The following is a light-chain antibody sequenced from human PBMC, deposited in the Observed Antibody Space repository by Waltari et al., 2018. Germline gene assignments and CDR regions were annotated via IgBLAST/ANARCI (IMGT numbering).Light chain of an antibody. CDR2: VAS. V-gene: IGKV3-20*01. CDR1: QSVGWS. J-gene: IGKJ1*01. Sequence: EIVLTQSPGTLSWSPGARATLSCRASQSVGWSLAWYQQKPGRAPRLLIYVASSRATGIPDRFSASGSGTDFSLSISGLEPEDFAVYYCQHYVRLPVTFGRGTKVEIK. CDR3: QHYVRLPVT.